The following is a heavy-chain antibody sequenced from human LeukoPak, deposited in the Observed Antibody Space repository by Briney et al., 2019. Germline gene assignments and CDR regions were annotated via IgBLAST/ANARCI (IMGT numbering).Heavy chain of an antibody. V-gene: IGHV3-7*01. CDR3: ARYSGTFSNSYFDC. Sequence: GGSLRLSCAASGFTLSSYWMSWVRQAPGKGLEWVANINQDVSEINYVDSVKGRFTISRDNGKNSLYLQMNSLRAEDTAVYYCARYSGTFSNSYFDCWGQGTLVTVSS. J-gene: IGHJ4*02. D-gene: IGHD1-26*01. CDR1: GFTLSSYW. CDR2: INQDVSEI.